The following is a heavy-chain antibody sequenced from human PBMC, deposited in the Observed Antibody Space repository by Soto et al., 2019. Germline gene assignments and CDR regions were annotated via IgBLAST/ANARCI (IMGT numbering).Heavy chain of an antibody. Sequence: SETLSLTCTFSGVSVSSGSYYWIWIRQPPGKGLEWIGYIYYSGSTNYNPSLKSRVTISVDTSKNQFSLKLSSVTAADTAVYYCARNRWGFDYWGQGTLVTVSS. CDR2: IYYSGST. D-gene: IGHD7-27*01. J-gene: IGHJ4*02. CDR1: GVSVSSGSYY. V-gene: IGHV4-61*01. CDR3: ARNRWGFDY.